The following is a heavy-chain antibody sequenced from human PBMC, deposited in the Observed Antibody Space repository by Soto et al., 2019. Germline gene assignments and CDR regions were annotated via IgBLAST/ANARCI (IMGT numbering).Heavy chain of an antibody. CDR2: IIPMYGPA. J-gene: IGHJ5*01. V-gene: IGHV1-69*01. CDR3: ARVTSMVRGVIDNWFDX. Sequence: QVPLVQSGAEVKKPGSSVTVSCKASGGTFSSYAIHWVRQAPGQGLEWMGGIIPMYGPAKYAQRFQGRVTITADESTTTVYMELTSLTSQDTAVYYCARVTSMVRGVIDNWFDXWGHGTLVTVSS. CDR1: GGTFSSYA. D-gene: IGHD3-10*01.